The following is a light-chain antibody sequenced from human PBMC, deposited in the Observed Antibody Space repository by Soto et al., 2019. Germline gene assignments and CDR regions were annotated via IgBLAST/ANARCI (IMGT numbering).Light chain of an antibody. Sequence: QSVLTQPPSASGTPGQRVTISCSGSSSNIGSNTVNWYQQLPGTAPKLLIYSNNQRPSGVPDQFSGSKSGTSASLVISGLQSEDETDYYCAAWDDSLNGVIFGGGTKLTVL. CDR2: SNN. CDR1: SSNIGSNT. J-gene: IGLJ2*01. CDR3: AAWDDSLNGVI. V-gene: IGLV1-44*01.